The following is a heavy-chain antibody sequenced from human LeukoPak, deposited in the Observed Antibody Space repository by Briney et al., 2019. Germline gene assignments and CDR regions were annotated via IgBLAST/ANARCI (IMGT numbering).Heavy chain of an antibody. J-gene: IGHJ4*02. CDR1: VGSISSGSYY. D-gene: IGHD2-8*01. Sequence: SSQTLSLTCTVSVGSISSGSYYWSWIRQPAGKGLEWIGRIYTSGSTNYNPSLKSRVTISVDTSKNQFSLKLSSVTAADTAVYYCAREGPAYCTLDYWGQGTLVTVSS. CDR2: IYTSGST. V-gene: IGHV4-61*02. CDR3: AREGPAYCTLDY.